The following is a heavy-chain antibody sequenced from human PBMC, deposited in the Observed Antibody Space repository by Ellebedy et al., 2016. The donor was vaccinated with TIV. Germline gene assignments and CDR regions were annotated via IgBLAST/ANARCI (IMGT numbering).Heavy chain of an antibody. CDR2: VHHDGST. CDR3: AKHHPLSSTFDV. J-gene: IGHJ3*01. V-gene: IGHV4-4*02. CDR1: GGHISHW. D-gene: IGHD1-7*01. Sequence: MPGGSLRLSCGVSGGHISHWWSWVRQPPGKGLEWIGEVHHDGSTNYNPSLKSRVNISVDRSDNQFSLRVTSVTAADTALYYCAKHHPLSSTFDVWGLGTMITVS.